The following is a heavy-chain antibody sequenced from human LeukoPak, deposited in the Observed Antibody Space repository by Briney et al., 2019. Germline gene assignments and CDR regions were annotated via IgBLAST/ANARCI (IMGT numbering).Heavy chain of an antibody. CDR1: GFTFSDYY. CDR2: ISSSGSTI. Sequence: PGGSLRLSCAASGFTFSDYYMSWIRQAPGKGLEWVSYISSSGSTIYYADSVKGRFTISRDNAKNSLYLQMNSLRAEDAAVYYCARARNYYGSGNYTFDYWGQGTLVTVSS. V-gene: IGHV3-11*04. J-gene: IGHJ4*02. CDR3: ARARNYYGSGNYTFDY. D-gene: IGHD3-10*01.